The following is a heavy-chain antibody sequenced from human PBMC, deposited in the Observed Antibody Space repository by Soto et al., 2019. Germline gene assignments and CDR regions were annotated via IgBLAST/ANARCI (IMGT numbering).Heavy chain of an antibody. D-gene: IGHD1-26*01. Sequence: SETLSLTCAVSGGSISSSDWWSWVRQPPGKGLEWIGEIYHSGSTNYNPSIKSRVTISVDKSKNQFCLKLSSVTAADTAVYYCARDHDYSYAHWFDSWGQGTLVTVSS. CDR2: IYHSGST. CDR1: GGSISSSDW. CDR3: ARDHDYSYAHWFDS. J-gene: IGHJ5*01. V-gene: IGHV4-4*02.